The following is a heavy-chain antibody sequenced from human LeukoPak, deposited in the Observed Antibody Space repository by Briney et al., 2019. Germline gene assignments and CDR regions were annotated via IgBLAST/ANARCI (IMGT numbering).Heavy chain of an antibody. CDR1: GFTVSSNY. CDR3: AKATCSGANCFSNSRDAFDM. CDR2: IYSGGST. J-gene: IGHJ3*02. V-gene: IGHV3-53*01. D-gene: IGHD2-15*01. Sequence: PGGSLRLSCAASGFTVSSNYMSWVRQAPGKGLEWVSVIYSGGSTYYADSVKRRFTISRDNSKNTLYLQMNSLRAEDTAVYYCAKATCSGANCFSNSRDAFDMWGQGTMVTVSS.